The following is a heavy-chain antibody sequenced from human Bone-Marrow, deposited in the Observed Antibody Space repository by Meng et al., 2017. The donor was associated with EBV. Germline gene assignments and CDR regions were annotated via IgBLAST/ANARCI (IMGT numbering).Heavy chain of an antibody. V-gene: IGHV1-18*01. CDR3: ARENGKYCSSTSCLPDY. J-gene: IGHJ4*02. D-gene: IGHD2-2*01. CDR2: ISAYNGDT. Sequence: QVQLVQSGVEVKKPGASVKVSCKVSGYTFTSYGISWVRQAPGQGLEWMGWISAYNGDTNYAQKLQGRVTMTTDTSTSTAYMELRSLRSDDTAVYYCARENGKYCSSTSCLPDYWGQGTLVTVSS. CDR1: GYTFTSYG.